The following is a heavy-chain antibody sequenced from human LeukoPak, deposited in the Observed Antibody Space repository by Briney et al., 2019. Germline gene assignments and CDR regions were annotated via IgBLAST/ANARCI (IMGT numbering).Heavy chain of an antibody. J-gene: IGHJ4*02. V-gene: IGHV3-7*03. CDR3: ARVVSHDYSNYFDY. Sequence: GGSLRLSCAASGFTFSSYSMNWVRQAPGKGLEWVANIKQDGSEKYYVDSVKGRFTISRDNAKNSLYLQMNSLRAEDTAVYYCARVVSHDYSNYFDYWGQGTLVTVSS. D-gene: IGHD4-11*01. CDR1: GFTFSSYS. CDR2: IKQDGSEK.